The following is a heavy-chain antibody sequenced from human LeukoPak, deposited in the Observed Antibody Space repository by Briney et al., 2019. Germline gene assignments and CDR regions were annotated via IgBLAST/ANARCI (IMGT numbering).Heavy chain of an antibody. CDR2: ISSSGSTI. V-gene: IGHV3-11*04. CDR3: ARGLGPVYGDYVGY. CDR1: GFTFDDYG. D-gene: IGHD4-17*01. J-gene: IGHJ4*02. Sequence: GGSLRLSCAASGFTFDDYGMSWVRQAPGKGLEWVSYISSSGSTIYYADSVKGRFTISRDNAKNSLYLQMNSLRAEDTAVYYCARGLGPVYGDYVGYWGQGTLVTVSS.